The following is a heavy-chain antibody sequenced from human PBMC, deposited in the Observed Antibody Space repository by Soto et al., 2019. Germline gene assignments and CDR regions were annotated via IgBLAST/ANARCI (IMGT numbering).Heavy chain of an antibody. CDR1: GGSIGSSTYY. CDR2: IYYGGST. J-gene: IGHJ4*02. CDR3: ARQKRVGAYDY. Sequence: QLQLQESGPGLVKPSETLSLTCTVSGGSIGSSTYYWGWIRQPPGKGLEWIGSIYYGGSTYYNPSLKSRVTISPDTSKNHFSLRLSSVTASDTAVYYCARQKRVGAYDYWGQGTLVTVSS. D-gene: IGHD1-26*01. V-gene: IGHV4-39*01.